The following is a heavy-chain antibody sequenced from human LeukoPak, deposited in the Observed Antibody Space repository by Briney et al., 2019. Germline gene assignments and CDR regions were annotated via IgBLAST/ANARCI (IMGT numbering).Heavy chain of an antibody. CDR2: IYYSGST. CDR3: ARGVVAAAGRTFDF. J-gene: IGHJ4*02. Sequence: PSETLSLTCTVSGGSISSYHWSWIRQPPGKGLEWIGYIYYSGSTNYNPSLKSRVTISVDTSKNQFSLKLSSVTAADTAVYYCARGVVAAAGRTFDFWGQGTLVTVSS. CDR1: GGSISSYH. D-gene: IGHD6-13*01. V-gene: IGHV4-59*01.